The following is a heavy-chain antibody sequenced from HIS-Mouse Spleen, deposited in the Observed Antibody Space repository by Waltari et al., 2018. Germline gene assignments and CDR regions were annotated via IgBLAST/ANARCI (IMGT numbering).Heavy chain of an antibody. Sequence: EVQLVESGGGVAQPGGSLRLSCAASGFPFSTYCMHGVRQAPGKGRVWVSRINSDGSSTSYADSVKGRFTISRDNAKNTLYLQMNSLRAEDTAVYYCARAIGGYSGPGIGWGQGTLVTVSS. D-gene: IGHD5-12*01. V-gene: IGHV3-74*01. CDR1: GFPFSTYC. CDR2: INSDGSST. J-gene: IGHJ4*02. CDR3: ARAIGGYSGPGIG.